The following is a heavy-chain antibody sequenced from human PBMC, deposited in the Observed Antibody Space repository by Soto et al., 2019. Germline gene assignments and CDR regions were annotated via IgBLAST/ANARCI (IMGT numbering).Heavy chain of an antibody. V-gene: IGHV1-2*02. Sequence: QLHLVQSGAVVKKPGASVTVSCSASGYPVTAYYMHWVRQAPGRGLEWMGGINPATGAAKYTQTFQGRVTMTRDPSKSPVFMELSGLTSEDTAVFYCARGGGVGVAGSAAFDMWGQGTLVTVSS. CDR3: ARGGGVGVAGSAAFDM. D-gene: IGHD3-3*01. J-gene: IGHJ3*02. CDR2: INPATGAA. CDR1: GYPVTAYY.